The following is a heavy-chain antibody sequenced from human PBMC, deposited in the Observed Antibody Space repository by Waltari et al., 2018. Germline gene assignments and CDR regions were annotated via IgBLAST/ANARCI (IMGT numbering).Heavy chain of an antibody. CDR3: ARDFGTGSSGYAYYYYYGMDV. CDR1: GFTFRSSA. V-gene: IGHV3-30*10. CDR2: ISYDGDNK. D-gene: IGHD3-22*01. J-gene: IGHJ6*02. Sequence: QVQLVESGGGVVQPGRSLRLSCAASGFTFRSSALHWVRQAPGKGLEWVAVISYDGDNKYYRDSVKGRFTISRDNFKKTLYLQMNSLRAEDTAVYYCARDFGTGSSGYAYYYYYGMDVWGQGTTITVSS.